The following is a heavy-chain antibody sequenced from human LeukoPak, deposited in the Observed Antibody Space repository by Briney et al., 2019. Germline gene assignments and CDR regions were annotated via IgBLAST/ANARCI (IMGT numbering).Heavy chain of an antibody. CDR1: GGTFGSYA. V-gene: IGHV1-69*13. CDR2: IIPIFGTA. CDR3: ARERIVATIEGSNYYFDY. J-gene: IGHJ4*02. D-gene: IGHD5-12*01. Sequence: SVKVSCKASGGTFGSYAISWVRQAPGQGLEWMGGIIPIFGTANYAQKFQGRVTITADESTSTAYMELSSLRSEDTAVYYCARERIVATIEGSNYYFDYWGQGTLVTVSS.